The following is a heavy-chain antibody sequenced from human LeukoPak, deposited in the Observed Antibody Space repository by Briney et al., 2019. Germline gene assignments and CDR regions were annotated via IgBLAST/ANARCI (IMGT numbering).Heavy chain of an antibody. CDR2: ISYDGSNK. CDR1: GFTFSSYA. Sequence: GGSLRLSCAASGFTFSSYAMQWGRQAPGKGLEWVAGISYDGSNKYYADSVKRRFTISRDNSKNTLYLQMNSLRAEDTAVYYCARDKSQQWLDDFDYWGQGTLVTVSS. D-gene: IGHD6-19*01. CDR3: ARDKSQQWLDDFDY. V-gene: IGHV3-30-3*01. J-gene: IGHJ4*02.